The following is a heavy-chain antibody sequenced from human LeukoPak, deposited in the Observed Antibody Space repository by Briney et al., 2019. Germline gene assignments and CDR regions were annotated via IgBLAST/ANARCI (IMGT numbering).Heavy chain of an antibody. J-gene: IGHJ6*03. CDR2: INPNNGDT. Sequence: GASVKVSCKASGYTLTGYYMHWVRQAPGQGLEWMGRINPNNGDTKYAQKFQGRVTMTRDTSISTAYMELSRLRSDDTAVYYCARDGANKVRGVHYFYMDVWGKGTTVTVSS. CDR1: GYTLTGYY. D-gene: IGHD3-10*01. CDR3: ARDGANKVRGVHYFYMDV. V-gene: IGHV1-2*06.